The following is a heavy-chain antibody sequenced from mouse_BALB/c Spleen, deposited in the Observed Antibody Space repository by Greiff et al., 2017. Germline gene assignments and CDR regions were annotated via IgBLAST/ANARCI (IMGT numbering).Heavy chain of an antibody. CDR1: GFTFSSFG. CDR2: ISSGSSTI. J-gene: IGHJ4*01. D-gene: IGHD4-1*01. Sequence: EVQLQESGGGLVQPGGSRKLSCAASGFTFSSFGMHWVRQAPEKGLEWVAYISSGSSTIYYADTVKGRFTISRDNPKNTLFLQMTSLRSEDTAMYYCARRTGTDAMDYWGQGTSVTVSS. CDR3: ARRTGTDAMDY. V-gene: IGHV5-17*02.